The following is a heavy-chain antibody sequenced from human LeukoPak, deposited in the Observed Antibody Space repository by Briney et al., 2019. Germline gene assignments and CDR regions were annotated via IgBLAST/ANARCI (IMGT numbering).Heavy chain of an antibody. CDR1: RFTFTSSA. D-gene: IGHD2-2*01. V-gene: IGHV1-58*01. CDR2: IVVRSGNT. Sequence: TSVKVSCKASRFTFTSSAVQWVRQARGQRLEWIGWIVVRSGNTNYAQKFQERVTITRDMSTSTAYMELSSLRSEDTAVYYCAADGSDYCSSTSCRPTAVAGWGQGTLVTVSS. CDR3: AADGSDYCSSTSCRPTAVAG. J-gene: IGHJ4*02.